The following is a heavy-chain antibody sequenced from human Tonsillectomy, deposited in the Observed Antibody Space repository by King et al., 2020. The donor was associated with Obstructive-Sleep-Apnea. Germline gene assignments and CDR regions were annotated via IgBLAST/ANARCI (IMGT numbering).Heavy chain of an antibody. D-gene: IGHD6-6*01. CDR1: GGSISSGGYY. CDR2: IYYSGST. CDR3: ARCQGSDYSYGMDV. J-gene: IGHJ6*02. V-gene: IGHV4-31*03. Sequence: QLQESGPGLVKPSETLSLTCTVSGGSISSGGYYWSWIRQHPGKGLEWIGYIYYSGSTYYNPSLKSRVTISVDTSKNQFSLKLSSVTAADTAVYYCARCQGSDYSYGMDVWGQGTTVTVSS.